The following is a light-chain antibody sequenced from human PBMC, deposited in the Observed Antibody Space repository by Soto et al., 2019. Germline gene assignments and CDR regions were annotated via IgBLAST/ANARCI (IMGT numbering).Light chain of an antibody. CDR3: QHYNSYSEA. J-gene: IGKJ1*01. CDR2: KAS. Sequence: IQMTHSPSTLSASVGDRVTITCRASQSISSWLAWYQQKPGKAPKLLIYKASTLKSGVPSRFSGSGSGTEFTLTISSLQPDDFATYYCQHYNSYSEAFDQGTKVDI. CDR1: QSISSW. V-gene: IGKV1-5*03.